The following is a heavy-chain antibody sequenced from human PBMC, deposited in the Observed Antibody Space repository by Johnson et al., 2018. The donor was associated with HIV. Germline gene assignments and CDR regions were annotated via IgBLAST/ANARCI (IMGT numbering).Heavy chain of an antibody. CDR2: ISSSGGTI. V-gene: IGHV3-11*04. J-gene: IGHJ3*02. D-gene: IGHD3-10*01. CDR3: AKAPYGSGIRPGAFDI. CDR1: RFTFSDYY. Sequence: QVQLVESGGGLVKPGGSQRLSCAASRFTFSDYYMSWIRQTPGKGLEWVSYISSSGGTIYYADSVKGRFSISRDNAKNSLYLQMNSLRAEDTAVYYCAKAPYGSGIRPGAFDIEGQGTMVTVSS.